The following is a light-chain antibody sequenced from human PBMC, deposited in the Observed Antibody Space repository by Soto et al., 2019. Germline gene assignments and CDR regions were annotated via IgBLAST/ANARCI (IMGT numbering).Light chain of an antibody. V-gene: IGKV2-28*01. CDR3: MQTLQTPT. CDR1: QNLLHSNGYIY. Sequence: DILMTQSPLSLPVTPGEPSSISCRSSQNLLHSNGYIYLDWYLQKPGQSPHLLIYLGSNRASGVPDRFSGSGSGTDFTLQISRVEAEDVGIYYCMQTLQTPTFGQGTKVDIK. J-gene: IGKJ1*01. CDR2: LGS.